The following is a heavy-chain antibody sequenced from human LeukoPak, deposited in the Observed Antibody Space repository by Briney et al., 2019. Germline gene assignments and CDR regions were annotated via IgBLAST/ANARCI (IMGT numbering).Heavy chain of an antibody. J-gene: IGHJ4*02. D-gene: IGHD6-13*01. CDR3: AGGAPRSSWYVGFDY. CDR2: IYSGSSK. V-gene: IGHV3-66*01. CDR1: GFTFSSYW. Sequence: PGGSLRLSCAASGFTFSSYWMSWVRQAPGKGLEWVSVIYSGSSKIYDDSVKGRFTISRDNSKNTLYLQMNSLRAEETAVYYCAGGAPRSSWYVGFDYWGQGTLVTVSS.